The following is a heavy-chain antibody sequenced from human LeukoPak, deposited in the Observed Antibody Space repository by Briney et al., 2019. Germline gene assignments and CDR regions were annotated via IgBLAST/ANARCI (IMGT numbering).Heavy chain of an antibody. V-gene: IGHV3-30*02. D-gene: IGHD3-3*01. Sequence: GGSLRLSCAASGFTFSSYGMHWVRQAPGKGLEWVAFIRYDGSNKYYADSVKGRFTISRDNSKNTLYLQMNSLRAEDTAVYYCAKNSHDSAAGSYDYYYYYYYMDVWGKGTTVTVSS. CDR1: GFTFSSYG. CDR3: AKNSHDSAAGSYDYYYYYYYMDV. CDR2: IRYDGSNK. J-gene: IGHJ6*03.